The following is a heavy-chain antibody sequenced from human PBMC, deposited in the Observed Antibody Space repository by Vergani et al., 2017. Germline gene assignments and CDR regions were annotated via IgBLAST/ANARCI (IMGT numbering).Heavy chain of an antibody. CDR1: GFTFSSYA. CDR2: ISGSGGST. Sequence: EVQLVESGGGLVKPGGSLRLSCAASGFTFSSYAMGWVRQAPGKGLEWVSAISGSGGSTYYADSVKGRFTISRVNSKNTLYLQMNSLRSEDTAVYYCARDRRGVGAIPGYYYYGMDVWGQGTTVTVSS. V-gene: IGHV3-23*04. J-gene: IGHJ6*02. D-gene: IGHD1-26*01. CDR3: ARDRRGVGAIPGYYYYGMDV.